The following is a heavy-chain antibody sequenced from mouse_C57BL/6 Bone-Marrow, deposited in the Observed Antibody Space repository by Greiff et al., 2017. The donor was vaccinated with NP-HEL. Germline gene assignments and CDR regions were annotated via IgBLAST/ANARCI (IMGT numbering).Heavy chain of an antibody. D-gene: IGHD1-1*01. CDR1: GYTFTSYG. V-gene: IGHV1-81*01. CDR2: IYPRSGNT. J-gene: IGHJ3*01. Sequence: VQLQQSGAELARPGASVKLSCKASGYTFTSYGISWVKQRTGQGLEWIGEIYPRSGNTYYNEKFKGKATLTADKSSSTAYMELRSLTSEDSAVYFCASITTVKAWFAYWGQGTLVTVSA. CDR3: ASITTVKAWFAY.